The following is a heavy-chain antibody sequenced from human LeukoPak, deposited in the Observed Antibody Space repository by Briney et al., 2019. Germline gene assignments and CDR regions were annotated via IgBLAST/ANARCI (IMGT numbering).Heavy chain of an antibody. CDR3: ARGGEGYCSSTSCYATLYYFDY. CDR1: GYTFTSNY. V-gene: IGHV1-69*13. D-gene: IGHD2-2*01. J-gene: IGHJ4*02. CDR2: IIPIFGTA. Sequence: SVKVSCKASGYTFTSNYIHWVRQAPGQGLEWMGGIIPIFGTANYAQKFQGRVTITADESTSTAYMELSSLRSEDTAVYYCARGGEGYCSSTSCYATLYYFDYWGQRTLVTVSS.